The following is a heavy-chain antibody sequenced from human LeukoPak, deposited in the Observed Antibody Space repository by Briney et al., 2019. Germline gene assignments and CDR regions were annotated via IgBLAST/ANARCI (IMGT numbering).Heavy chain of an antibody. D-gene: IGHD1-1*01. V-gene: IGHV3-13*05. J-gene: IGHJ4*02. Sequence: GGSLRLSCAASGFTFSSYDMHWVRQATGKGLEWVSAIGTAGDPYYADSVKGRFTISRDNSKNTVYQQMNSLRAEDTAVYYCAKDRAGTPWADWGQGTLVTVSS. CDR2: IGTAGDP. CDR3: AKDRAGTPWAD. CDR1: GFTFSSYD.